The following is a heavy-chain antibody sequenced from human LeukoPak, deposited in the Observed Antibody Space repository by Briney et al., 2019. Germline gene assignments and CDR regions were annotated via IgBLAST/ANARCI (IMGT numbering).Heavy chain of an antibody. CDR1: GFTFSSYW. Sequence: GGSLRLSCAASGFTFSSYWMSRVRQAPGKGLEWVANIKQDGSEKYYVDSVKGRFTISRDNAKNSLYLQMNSLRAEDTAVYYCARDLMGYYFDYWGQGTLVTVSS. V-gene: IGHV3-7*01. J-gene: IGHJ4*02. CDR2: IKQDGSEK. CDR3: ARDLMGYYFDY. D-gene: IGHD2-8*01.